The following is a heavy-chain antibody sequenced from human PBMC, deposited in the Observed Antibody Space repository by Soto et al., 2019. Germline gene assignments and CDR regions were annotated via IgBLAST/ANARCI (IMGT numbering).Heavy chain of an antibody. V-gene: IGHV2-5*01. CDR1: GFSLSGGGVG. J-gene: IGHJ5*02. CDR2: IYWNDDK. CDR3: AHKMDTVDWFGP. Sequence: KESGPMLVKPTQTLTLTCTFSGFSLSGGGVGVGWIRHPPGKALEWVALIYWNDDKRYSPSLKSRLTITKDTSKNQVVLTMTNMDPEDTATYYCAHKMDTVDWFGPWGRGTLVTVPS. D-gene: IGHD5-18*01.